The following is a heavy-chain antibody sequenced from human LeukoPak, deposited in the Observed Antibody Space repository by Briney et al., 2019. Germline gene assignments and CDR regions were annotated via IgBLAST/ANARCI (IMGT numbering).Heavy chain of an antibody. CDR1: GFSLSTRGMC. CDR3: ARGTIFGVVTYPYFDY. Sequence: SGPTLVKPTQTLTLTCTFSGFSLSTRGMCVSWIRQPPGKALEWLARIDWDDDKYYSTSLKTRLTIFKDTSKNQVVLTMTNMDPVDTATYYCARGTIFGVVTYPYFDYWGQGTLVTVSS. D-gene: IGHD3-3*01. CDR2: IDWDDDK. V-gene: IGHV2-70*11. J-gene: IGHJ4*02.